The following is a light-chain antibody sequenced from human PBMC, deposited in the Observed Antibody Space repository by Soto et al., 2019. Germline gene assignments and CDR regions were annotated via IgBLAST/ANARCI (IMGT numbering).Light chain of an antibody. J-gene: IGKJ1*01. CDR1: QSVSSN. CDR2: GAS. Sequence: IVMTQSPATLSVSQGDRANLFCRASQSVSSNVAWYQQTPGQAPRVFSYGASPRATGIPARCSGSGSGTEFTLTISSLKSEDFEVYYCQQYKNWPKTFGQGTNVDIK. V-gene: IGKV3-15*01. CDR3: QQYKNWPKT.